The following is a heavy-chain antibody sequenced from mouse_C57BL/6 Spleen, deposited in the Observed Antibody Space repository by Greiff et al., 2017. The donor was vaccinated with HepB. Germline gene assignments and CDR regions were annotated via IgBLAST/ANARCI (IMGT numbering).Heavy chain of an antibody. CDR3: ARGGTVVARFDY. Sequence: ESGPGLVKPSQSLSLTCSVTGYSITSGYYWNWIRQFPGNKLEWMCYISYDGSNNYNPSLKNRISITRDTSKNQFFLKLNSVTTEDTATYYCARGGTVVARFDYWGQGTTLTVSS. CDR1: GYSITSGYY. V-gene: IGHV3-6*01. J-gene: IGHJ2*01. CDR2: ISYDGSN. D-gene: IGHD1-1*01.